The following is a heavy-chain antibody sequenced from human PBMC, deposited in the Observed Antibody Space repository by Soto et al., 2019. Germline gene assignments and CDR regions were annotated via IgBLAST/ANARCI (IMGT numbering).Heavy chain of an antibody. D-gene: IGHD2-2*02. CDR3: ARDPRQYQLLYLYYYYGMDV. J-gene: IGHJ6*02. CDR2: IYHSGST. Sequence: SETLSLTCAVSGYSISSGYYWGWIRQPPGKGLEWIGSIYHSGSTYYNPSLKSRVTISVDTSKNQFSLKLSSVTAADTAVYYSARDPRQYQLLYLYYYYGMDVWGQGTAVTVSS. CDR1: GYSISSGYY. V-gene: IGHV4-38-2*02.